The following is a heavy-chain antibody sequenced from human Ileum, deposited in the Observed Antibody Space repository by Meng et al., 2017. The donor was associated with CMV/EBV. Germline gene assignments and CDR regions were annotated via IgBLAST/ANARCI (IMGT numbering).Heavy chain of an antibody. D-gene: IGHD7-27*01. CDR2: IYTSGSS. CDR3: AREGPTDWGRALDY. CDR1: GGSMSSYY. Sequence: LQECGPGLVKPSETLSLTCTVSGGSMSSYYWSWIRQPAGKGLEWIGRIYTSGSSNYNSSLKSRVTMSVDTSKNQFSMKLNSVTAADTAVYYCAREGPTDWGRALDYWGQGTLVTVSS. J-gene: IGHJ4*02. V-gene: IGHV4-4*07.